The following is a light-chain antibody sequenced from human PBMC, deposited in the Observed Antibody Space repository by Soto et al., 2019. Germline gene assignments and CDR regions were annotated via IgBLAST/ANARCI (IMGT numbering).Light chain of an antibody. Sequence: QSALTQPASVSGSPGQSITISCTGTSSDVGGYNYVSWYQQHPGKAPKLMIYEVSNRPSGVSNRFSGSKCGNTASLTISGLQAEGEAAAYCSSYTSSSTRGFGGGTQ. V-gene: IGLV2-14*01. CDR2: EVS. CDR1: SSDVGGYNY. J-gene: IGLJ3*02. CDR3: SSYTSSSTRG.